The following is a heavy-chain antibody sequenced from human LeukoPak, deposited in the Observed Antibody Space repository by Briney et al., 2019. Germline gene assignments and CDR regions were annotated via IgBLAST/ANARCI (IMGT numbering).Heavy chain of an antibody. J-gene: IGHJ4*02. V-gene: IGHV3-23*01. CDR1: GFTLSSYG. Sequence: GASLRLSCAASGFTLSSYGMSWVRQAPEKGLEWVSAISGSGGSTYYADSVKGRFTISRDNSKNTLYLQMNSLRAEDTAVYYCAKDGRYSSSWYDYWGQGTLVTVSS. CDR3: AKDGRYSSSWYDY. CDR2: ISGSGGST. D-gene: IGHD6-13*01.